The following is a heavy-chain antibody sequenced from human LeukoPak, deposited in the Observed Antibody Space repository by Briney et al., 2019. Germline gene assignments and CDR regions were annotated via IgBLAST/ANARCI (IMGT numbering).Heavy chain of an antibody. V-gene: IGHV3-30*18. J-gene: IGHJ4*02. CDR3: AKDLPFTLTYYLDY. D-gene: IGHD3-3*02. CDR1: GFTFSSYG. CDR2: ISYDGSNK. Sequence: PGRSLRLSCAASGFTFSSYGMHWVRQAPGKGLEWVAVISYDGSNKYYADSVKGRFTISRDNSKNTLYLQMNSLRAEDTAVYYCAKDLPFTLTYYLDYWGQGTLVTVSS.